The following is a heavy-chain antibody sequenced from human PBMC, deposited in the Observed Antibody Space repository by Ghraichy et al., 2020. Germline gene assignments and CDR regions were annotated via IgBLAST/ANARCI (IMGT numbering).Heavy chain of an antibody. Sequence: GGSLRLSCEASAITRFTFSYYGMHWVRQAPGKGLVWISLIKSDGITAVYADSVKGRFTISRDNTKNTLHLQMNSLRAEDTGIYYCATGSMYAYTSWGPGTLVTVSS. CDR1: AITRFTFSYYG. CDR2: IKSDGITA. V-gene: IGHV3-74*01. D-gene: IGHD2-8*01. J-gene: IGHJ4*02. CDR3: ATGSMYAYTS.